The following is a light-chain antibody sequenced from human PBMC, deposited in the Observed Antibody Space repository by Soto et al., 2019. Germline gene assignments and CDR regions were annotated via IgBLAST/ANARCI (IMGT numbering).Light chain of an antibody. V-gene: IGLV2-23*03. CDR3: CSYAGSSTFLV. J-gene: IGLJ2*01. Sequence: QSALTQPASVSGSPGQSITISCTGTSSDVGSYNLVSWYQQHPGKAPKLMIYEGSKRPSGVSNRFSGSKSGNTASLTISGLPAEDVADYFCCSYAGSSTFLVFGGRTQLTVL. CDR1: SSDVGSYNL. CDR2: EGS.